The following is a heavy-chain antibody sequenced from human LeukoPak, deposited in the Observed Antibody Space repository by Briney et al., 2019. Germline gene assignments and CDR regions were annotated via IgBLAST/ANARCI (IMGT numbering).Heavy chain of an antibody. CDR1: GLTFSRYA. V-gene: IGHV3-23*01. J-gene: IGHJ4*02. D-gene: IGHD3-16*01. Sequence: GGSLRLSCAVSGLTFSRYAMSWVRQAPGKGLEWVSTISGSGNSTYYADSVKGRFTISRDDSKNTLFLQMNSLRAEDTAVYYCAKRGQLGYWGQGTLVTVSS. CDR2: ISGSGNST. CDR3: AKRGQLGY.